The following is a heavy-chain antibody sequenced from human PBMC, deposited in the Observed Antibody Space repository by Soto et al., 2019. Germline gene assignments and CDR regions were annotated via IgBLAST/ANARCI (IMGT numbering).Heavy chain of an antibody. D-gene: IGHD2-15*01. V-gene: IGHV3-21*01. CDR2: ISSSSSYI. J-gene: IGHJ4*02. Sequence: GGSLRLSCAASGFTFSSYSMSWVRQAPGKGLEWVSSISSSSSYIYYADPVKGRFTISRDNAKNSLYLQMNSLRAEDTAVYYCAHGYCSGGSCFGFLVYWGQGTLVTVSS. CDR1: GFTFSSYS. CDR3: AHGYCSGGSCFGFLVY.